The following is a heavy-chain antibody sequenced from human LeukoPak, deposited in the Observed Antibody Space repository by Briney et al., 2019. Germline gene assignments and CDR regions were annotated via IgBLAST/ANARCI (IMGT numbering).Heavy chain of an antibody. Sequence: GASVKVSCKASGYTFTSYGISWVRQAPGQGLEWMGWISAYNGNTNYAQKLQGRVTMTTDTSTSTAYMELRSLRSDDTAVYYCARTPDYDILTGPDIDYWGQGTLVTVSS. CDR2: ISAYNGNT. CDR1: GYTFTSYG. D-gene: IGHD3-9*01. CDR3: ARTPDYDILTGPDIDY. V-gene: IGHV1-18*01. J-gene: IGHJ4*02.